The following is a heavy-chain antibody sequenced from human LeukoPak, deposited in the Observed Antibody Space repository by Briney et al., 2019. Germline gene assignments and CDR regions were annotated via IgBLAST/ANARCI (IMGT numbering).Heavy chain of an antibody. J-gene: IGHJ6*03. CDR2: IYYSETT. Sequence: PSETLSLTCTVSGGFIINRSYYWDWIRQPPGKGLEWIGSIYYSETTYYNPSLKSRVTISVDASKNQFSLKLSSVTAADTAVYYCVARNGDYSYMDVWGKGTTVTVSS. D-gene: IGHD1-1*01. CDR1: GGFIINRSYY. V-gene: IGHV4-39*01. CDR3: VARNGDYSYMDV.